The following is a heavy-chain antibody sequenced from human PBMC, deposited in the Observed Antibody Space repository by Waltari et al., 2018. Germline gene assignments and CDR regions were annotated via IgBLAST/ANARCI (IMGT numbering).Heavy chain of an antibody. CDR1: GGSISSSSYY. J-gene: IGHJ5*02. CDR2: IYYSGRT. V-gene: IGHV4-39*07. CDR3: ASEKWEPGLNLFDP. Sequence: QLQLQESGPGLVKPSETLSLTCTVSGGSISSSSYYWGWIRQPPGKGLEWIGSIYYSGRTYYNPSLKSRVTISVDTSKNQFSLKLSSVTAADTAVYYCASEKWEPGLNLFDPWGQGTLVTVSS. D-gene: IGHD1-26*01.